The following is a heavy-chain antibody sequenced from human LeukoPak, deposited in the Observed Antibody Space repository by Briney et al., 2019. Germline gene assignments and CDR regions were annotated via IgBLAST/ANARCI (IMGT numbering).Heavy chain of an antibody. V-gene: IGHV3-53*01. Sequence: GGSLRLSCAASGFTVSSTYMSWVRQAPGKGLDWVSVIYSGGSTYYADSVKGRFTISRDNSKNTLYLQMSSLRAEDTAVYYCAKEVVVAATPMGYWGQGTLVTVSS. CDR1: GFTVSSTY. D-gene: IGHD2-15*01. CDR3: AKEVVVAATPMGY. CDR2: IYSGGST. J-gene: IGHJ4*02.